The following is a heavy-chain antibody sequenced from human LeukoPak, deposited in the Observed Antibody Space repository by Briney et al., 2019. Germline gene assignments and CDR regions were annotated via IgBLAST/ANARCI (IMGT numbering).Heavy chain of an antibody. CDR3: VKESLMGDYYYGMDV. CDR1: GFTFSSYA. V-gene: IGHV3-64D*09. J-gene: IGHJ6*02. Sequence: GGSLRLSCSASGFTFSSYAMHWVRQAPGRGLEYVSAISSNGGSTYYADSVKGRFTISRDNSKNTLYLQMSSLRAEDTAVYYCVKESLMGDYYYGMDVWGQGTTVTVSS. D-gene: IGHD2-8*01. CDR2: ISSNGGST.